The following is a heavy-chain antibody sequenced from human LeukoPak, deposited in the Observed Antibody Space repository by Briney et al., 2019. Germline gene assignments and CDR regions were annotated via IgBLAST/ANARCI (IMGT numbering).Heavy chain of an antibody. V-gene: IGHV1-46*01. J-gene: IGHJ3*01. CDR2: INPSGGST. CDR1: GYTFTSYY. D-gene: IGHD2-21*02. CDR3: ASNCGGDCYLSYAFEL. Sequence: ASVKVSCQATGYTFTSYYVHWVRQAPGQGLEWMGIINPSGGSTTYAQKFQGRVTMTRDTSTSTVYMGLTSLRSEDTAVYYCASNCGGDCYLSYAFELWGQGTMVTVSS.